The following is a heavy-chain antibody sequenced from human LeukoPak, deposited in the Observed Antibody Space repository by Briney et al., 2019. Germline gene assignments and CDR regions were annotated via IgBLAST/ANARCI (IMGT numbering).Heavy chain of an antibody. Sequence: GGSLRLSCAASGFTFSSYSMNWVRQAPGKGLEWVSAISGSGGSTYYADSVKGRFTISRDNSKNTLYLQMNSLRAEDTAVYYCARDPVGTTGTTSFRGDYWGQGTLVTVSS. V-gene: IGHV3-23*01. CDR2: ISGSGGST. D-gene: IGHD1-1*01. CDR1: GFTFSSYS. CDR3: ARDPVGTTGTTSFRGDY. J-gene: IGHJ4*02.